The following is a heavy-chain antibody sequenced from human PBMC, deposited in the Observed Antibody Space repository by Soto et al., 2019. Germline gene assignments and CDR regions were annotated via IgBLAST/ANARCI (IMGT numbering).Heavy chain of an antibody. J-gene: IGHJ6*02. CDR3: ARDLPPYSSSWYMGYYYYGMDV. CDR1: GFTFSSYG. V-gene: IGHV3-33*01. D-gene: IGHD6-13*01. Sequence: PGGSLRLSCAASGFTFSSYGMHWVRQAPGKGPEWVAVIWYDGSNKYYADSVKGRFTISRYNSKNTLYLQMNSLRAEDTAVYYCARDLPPYSSSWYMGYYYYGMDVWGQGTTVTVSS. CDR2: IWYDGSNK.